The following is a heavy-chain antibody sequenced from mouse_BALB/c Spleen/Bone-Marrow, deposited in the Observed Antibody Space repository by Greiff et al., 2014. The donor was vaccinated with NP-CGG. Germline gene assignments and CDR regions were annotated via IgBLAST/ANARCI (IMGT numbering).Heavy chain of an antibody. D-gene: IGHD2-1*01. V-gene: IGHV7-3*02. CDR1: GFTFTDYY. CDR2: IRNKANGYTT. J-gene: IGHJ1*01. CDR3: ARDKNYGSYWYFDV. Sequence: EVNVVESGGGLVQPGGSLRLSCATSGFTFTDYYMSWVRQPPGKALEWLGFIRNKANGYTTEYSASVKGRFTISRDNSQSILYLXXXPXXXXXSATYYCARDKNYGSYWYFDVWGAGTTVTVSS.